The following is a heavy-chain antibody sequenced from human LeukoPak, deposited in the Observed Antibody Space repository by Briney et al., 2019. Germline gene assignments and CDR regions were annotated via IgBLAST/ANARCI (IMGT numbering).Heavy chain of an antibody. D-gene: IGHD5-18*01. CDR1: GFTVSSNY. Sequence: GGSLRLSCAASGFTVSSNYMSWVRQAPGKGLEWVSVIYSGGSTYYADSVKGRFTISRDNSKNTLYLQMNSLRAEDTAVYYCARRRGYSYGPYYFDYWGQGTLVTVSS. V-gene: IGHV3-53*01. J-gene: IGHJ4*02. CDR2: IYSGGST. CDR3: ARRRGYSYGPYYFDY.